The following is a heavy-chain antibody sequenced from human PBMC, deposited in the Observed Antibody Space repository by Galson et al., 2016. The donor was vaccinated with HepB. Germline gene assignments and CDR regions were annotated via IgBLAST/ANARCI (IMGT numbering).Heavy chain of an antibody. CDR1: GFTFSGCA. CDR2: IRSKANNYAT. Sequence: SLRLSCATSGFTFSGCAMHWVRQASGKGLEWIGRIRSKANNYATSYAVSVNGRFTISRDDSKSTAYLQMSSLKTDDTAVYYCIASLKKYCSGNKRHGEDYYYGMDVWGPGTTVIVS. D-gene: IGHD2-15*01. J-gene: IGHJ6*02. CDR3: IASLKKYCSGNKRHGEDYYYGMDV. V-gene: IGHV3-73*01.